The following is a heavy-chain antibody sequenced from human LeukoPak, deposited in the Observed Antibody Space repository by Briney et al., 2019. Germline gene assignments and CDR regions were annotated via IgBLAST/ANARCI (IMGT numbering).Heavy chain of an antibody. D-gene: IGHD6-13*01. CDR1: GGSLSSYY. Sequence: SETLSLTCTVSGGSLSSYYWSWLRPPPGRGLEWIGYIYTSGSTNYNPPLTSRVTIPLDTTKNQLSLNLSSVTAADTALYYRAKHRGIRFYFDYWGQGTLVTVSS. V-gene: IGHV4-4*09. J-gene: IGHJ4*02. CDR3: AKHRGIRFYFDY. CDR2: IYTSGST.